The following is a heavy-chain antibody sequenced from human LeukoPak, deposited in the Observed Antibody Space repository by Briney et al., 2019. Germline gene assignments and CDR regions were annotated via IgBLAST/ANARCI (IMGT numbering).Heavy chain of an antibody. V-gene: IGHV3-48*04. Sequence: GGSLRLSCAASGFKFSSFSMNWARQAPGKGLEWLSYISSTSSAIYYADSVKGRFTISRDNAKNSLYLQMDSLRAEDTAIFYCARVIGSYGDSAYWGQGTLVTVSS. CDR2: ISSTSSAI. J-gene: IGHJ4*02. CDR1: GFKFSSFS. D-gene: IGHD3-16*01. CDR3: ARVIGSYGDSAY.